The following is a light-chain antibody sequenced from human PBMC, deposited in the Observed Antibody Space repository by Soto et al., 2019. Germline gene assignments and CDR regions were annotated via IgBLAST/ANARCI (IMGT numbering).Light chain of an antibody. V-gene: IGKV3-15*01. J-gene: IGKJ2*01. Sequence: EIVMTQSPATLSVSPGERATLSCWPSQSVSSNLAWYQQKPGQAPRLLIYGASTRATGIPARFSGSGSGTEFTLTISSLQSEDFAVYYCQQYNNWHPYMYTFGQGTKLAI. CDR2: GAS. CDR1: QSVSSN. CDR3: QQYNNWHPYMYT.